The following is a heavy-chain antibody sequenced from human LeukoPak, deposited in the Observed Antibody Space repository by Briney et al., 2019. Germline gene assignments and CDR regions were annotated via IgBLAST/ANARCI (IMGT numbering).Heavy chain of an antibody. V-gene: IGHV1-2*06. J-gene: IGHJ4*02. CDR1: GYTFTGYY. Sequence: ASVKVSCKAAGYTFTGYYMFWVRQAPGQGLEWMGRINPNSGGTNYAQKFQGRVTMTRDTSISTAYMELSRLRSDDTAVYYCARDGDSSGYYIDYWGQGTLVTVSS. CDR2: INPNSGGT. CDR3: ARDGDSSGYYIDY. D-gene: IGHD3-22*01.